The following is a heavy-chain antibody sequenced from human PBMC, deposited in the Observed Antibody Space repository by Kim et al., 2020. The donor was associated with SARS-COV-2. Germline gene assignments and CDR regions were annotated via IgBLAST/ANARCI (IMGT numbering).Heavy chain of an antibody. CDR3: ARDGRRLLIGATPYYFDY. Sequence: LKSRVTISVDTSKNQFSLKLSSVTAADTAVYYCARDGRRLLIGATPYYFDYWGQGTLVTVSS. J-gene: IGHJ4*02. V-gene: IGHV4-34*01. D-gene: IGHD1-26*01.